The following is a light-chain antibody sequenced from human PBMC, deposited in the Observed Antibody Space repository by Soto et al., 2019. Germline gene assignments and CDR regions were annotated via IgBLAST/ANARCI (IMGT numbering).Light chain of an antibody. CDR3: SSYTSTGTLVV. V-gene: IGLV2-14*01. CDR1: GSDIGTYNF. J-gene: IGLJ3*02. CDR2: EVA. Sequence: QSALTQPASVSGSPGQSITISCSGSGSDIGTYNFVSWYQHHPGRAPKLIISEVANRPSGVSDRFSGSKSGSLASLTISGLQDDDEAVYYGSSYTSTGTLVVFGVGTKVTVL.